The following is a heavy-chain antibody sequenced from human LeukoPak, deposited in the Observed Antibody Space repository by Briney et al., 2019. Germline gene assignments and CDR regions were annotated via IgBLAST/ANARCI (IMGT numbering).Heavy chain of an antibody. CDR1: GFTFSSYA. CDR2: ISGSGGST. Sequence: GGCLRLSCAASGFTFSSYAMSWVRQAPGKGLEWVSAISGSGGSTYYADSVKGRFTISRDNSKNTLYLQMNSLRAEDTAVYYCAKDRGRSGSYYNPFDYWGQGTLVTVSS. CDR3: AKDRGRSGSYYNPFDY. J-gene: IGHJ4*02. D-gene: IGHD3-10*01. V-gene: IGHV3-23*01.